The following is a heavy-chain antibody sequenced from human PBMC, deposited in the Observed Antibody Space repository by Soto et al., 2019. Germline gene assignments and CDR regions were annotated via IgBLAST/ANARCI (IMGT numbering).Heavy chain of an antibody. CDR2: IIPIFGTA. Sequence: VASVKVSCKASGGTFSSYAISWVRQAPGQGLEWMGGIIPIFGTANYAQKFQGRVTITADESTSTAYMELSSLRSEDTAVYYCARVVLSSSSEYYYYYGMDVWGQGTTVTVSS. D-gene: IGHD6-6*01. CDR1: GGTFSSYA. CDR3: ARVVLSSSSEYYYYYGMDV. J-gene: IGHJ6*02. V-gene: IGHV1-69*13.